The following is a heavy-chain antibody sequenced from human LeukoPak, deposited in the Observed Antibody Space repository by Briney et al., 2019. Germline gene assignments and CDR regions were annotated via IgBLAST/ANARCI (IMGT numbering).Heavy chain of an antibody. CDR2: ISYEGSDK. CDR3: AKGYCSDTNCQTRLGLDY. V-gene: IGHV3-30*04. D-gene: IGHD2-15*01. Sequence: HPGRSLRLSCAASGFTFSNYAMHWVRQAPGKGLEWVAVISYEGSDKYYADSVKGRFTISRDSSKNTLYLQMNSLRAEDTAVYYCAKGYCSDTNCQTRLGLDYWGQGTLVTVSS. CDR1: GFTFSNYA. J-gene: IGHJ4*02.